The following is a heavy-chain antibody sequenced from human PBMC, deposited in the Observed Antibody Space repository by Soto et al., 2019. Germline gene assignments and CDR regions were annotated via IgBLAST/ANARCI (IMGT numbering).Heavy chain of an antibody. CDR3: VHRRDGYNSAFFDY. V-gene: IGHV1-69*01. D-gene: IGHD5-12*01. CDR1: GGTFSSYA. CDR2: IIRIFHTP. J-gene: IGHJ4*02. Sequence: QVQLVQSGAEVQKPGSSVKVSCKASGGTFSSYAFSWVRQAPGQGLEWMGGIIRIFHTPTYAQKFQGRGTITEDESTSTAYMELISLRSDDTAVYYCVHRRDGYNSAFFDYWGQGTLVTVSS.